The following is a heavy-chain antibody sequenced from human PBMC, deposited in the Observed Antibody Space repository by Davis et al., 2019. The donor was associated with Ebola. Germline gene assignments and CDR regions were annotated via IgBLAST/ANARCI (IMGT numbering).Heavy chain of an antibody. CDR1: RFTFSSSD. V-gene: IGHV3-13*01. CDR2: IGAGYDT. Sequence: GESLKISCAASRFTFSSSDMHWVRQVPGQGLEWVSAIGAGYDTYYPDSVKGRFTISRENAKNSLHLQMNSLRAGDTAVYYCAREVSDYAVSSGWYFDLWGRGTLVTVSS. CDR3: AREVSDYAVSSGWYFDL. J-gene: IGHJ2*01. D-gene: IGHD4-17*01.